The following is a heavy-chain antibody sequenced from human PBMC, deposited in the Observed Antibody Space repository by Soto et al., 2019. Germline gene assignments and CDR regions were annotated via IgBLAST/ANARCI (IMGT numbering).Heavy chain of an antibody. Sequence: ASVKVSCKASGGSFSSYDISWVRQAPGQGLEWMGWINPNCGGTNYAQKLQGRVTMTRDTSISTAYMELSRLRSDDTAVYYCAREYDYGDHGAFDIWGQGTMVTVSS. CDR3: AREYDYGDHGAFDI. CDR1: GGSFSSYD. J-gene: IGHJ3*02. CDR2: INPNCGGT. D-gene: IGHD4-17*01. V-gene: IGHV1-2*02.